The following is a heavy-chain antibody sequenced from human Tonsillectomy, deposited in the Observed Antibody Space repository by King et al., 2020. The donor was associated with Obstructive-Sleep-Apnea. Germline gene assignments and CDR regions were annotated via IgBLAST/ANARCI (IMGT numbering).Heavy chain of an antibody. CDR3: ARSSSGDAFDI. CDR2: IYYMGST. J-gene: IGHJ3*02. CDR1: GCSISSYY. V-gene: IGHV4-59*01. D-gene: IGHD3-16*02. Sequence: VQLQESGPGLVKPLETLSLTCTVSGCSISSYYRSWIRQPPGRGLYWIGYIYYMGSTNYNPSPKCRVTISVDTSKNQFSLKLLSVTAADTAVYYCARSSSGDAFDIWGQGTMVTVSS.